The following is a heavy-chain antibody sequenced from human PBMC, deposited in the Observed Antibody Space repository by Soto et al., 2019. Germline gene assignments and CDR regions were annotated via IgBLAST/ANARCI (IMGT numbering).Heavy chain of an antibody. D-gene: IGHD2-2*01. CDR1: GFTFSSYW. Sequence: GSLRLSCAASGFTFSSYWMRWVRQAPGRGLVWVSRINSDGSSTSYADSVKGRFTISRDNAKNTLYLQMNSLRAEDTAVYYCARDGANTCSSTSCTRYYYYGMDVWGQGTTVTVSS. V-gene: IGHV3-74*01. J-gene: IGHJ6*02. CDR3: ARDGANTCSSTSCTRYYYYGMDV. CDR2: INSDGSST.